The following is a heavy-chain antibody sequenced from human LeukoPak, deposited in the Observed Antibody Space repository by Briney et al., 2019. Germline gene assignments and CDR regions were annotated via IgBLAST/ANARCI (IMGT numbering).Heavy chain of an antibody. V-gene: IGHV1-46*01. J-gene: IGHJ4*02. CDR3: ARDPQYSSSWEYYFDY. D-gene: IGHD6-6*01. CDR1: GYTFTSYY. Sequence: GASVKVSCKVSGYTFTSYYMHWVRQAPGQGLEWMGIINPSGGSTSYAQKFQGRVTMIRDTSTSTVYMELSSLRSEDTAVYYCARDPQYSSSWEYYFDYWGQGTLVTVSS. CDR2: INPSGGST.